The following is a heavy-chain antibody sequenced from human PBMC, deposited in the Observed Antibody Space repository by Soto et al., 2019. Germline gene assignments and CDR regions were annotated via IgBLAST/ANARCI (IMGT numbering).Heavy chain of an antibody. D-gene: IGHD3-10*01. CDR2: IIINTGDT. V-gene: IGHV3-11*05. CDR1: GFTFSDHY. CDR3: ARETWFGDLTTDY. J-gene: IGHJ4*02. Sequence: GGSLRLSCAASGFTFSDHYMSWIRQAPGKGLEWISYIIINTGDTSYADYVRGRFTISRDKAKRSVDLQMNSLTAEDTAVYYCARETWFGDLTTDYWGPGTLVTV.